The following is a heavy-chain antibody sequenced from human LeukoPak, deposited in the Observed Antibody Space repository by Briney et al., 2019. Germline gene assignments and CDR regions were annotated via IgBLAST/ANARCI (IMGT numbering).Heavy chain of an antibody. CDR2: FYYSGTT. V-gene: IGHV4-59*01. CDR1: GGSISGYY. CDR3: AGGSGWLFDY. J-gene: IGHJ4*02. Sequence: SETLSLTCTVSGGSISGYYWNWMRQPPGKGLERIGYFYYSGTTNYNPSLRGRVTISVDTSKNQFSLTLSSVTAADTAVYYCAGGSGWLFDYWGQGIPLTVSP. D-gene: IGHD6-19*01.